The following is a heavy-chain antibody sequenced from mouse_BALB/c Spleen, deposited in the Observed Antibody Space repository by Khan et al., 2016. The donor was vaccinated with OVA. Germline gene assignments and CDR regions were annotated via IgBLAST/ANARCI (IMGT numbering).Heavy chain of an antibody. V-gene: IGHV1-20*02. Sequence: VQLQQSGPELVRPGASVKISCKASGYSFTGYFMNWVKQSHGKSLEWIGRINPHIGETFYNQRFTDKATLTVDESSSTAHMELRSLASEDSAVYYCTRIYRSDFDYWGQGTTLTVSP. CDR1: GYSFTGYF. CDR2: INPHIGET. CDR3: TRIYRSDFDY. D-gene: IGHD1-1*01. J-gene: IGHJ2*01.